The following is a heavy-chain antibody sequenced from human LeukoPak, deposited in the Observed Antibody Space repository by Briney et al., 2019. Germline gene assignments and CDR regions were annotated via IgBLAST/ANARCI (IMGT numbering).Heavy chain of an antibody. CDR3: ARGPATTGMVRGVIMLYYYYGMDV. CDR2: TYYRSKWYN. Sequence: SQTLSLTCAISGDSVSSNSGAWNWIRQSPSRGLEWLGRTYYRSKWYNEYAVSVKSRITINTDTSKNQFSLQLNSVTPEDTAVYYCARGPATTGMVRGVIMLYYYYGMDVWGQGTTVTVSS. CDR1: GDSVSSNSGA. V-gene: IGHV6-1*01. J-gene: IGHJ6*02. D-gene: IGHD3-10*01.